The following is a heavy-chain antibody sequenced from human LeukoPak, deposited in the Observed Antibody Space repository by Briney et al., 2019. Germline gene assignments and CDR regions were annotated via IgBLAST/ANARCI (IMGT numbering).Heavy chain of an antibody. CDR3: ARVNTVTLFDY. V-gene: IGHV1-24*01. CDR2: FDPEDGET. J-gene: IGHJ4*02. CDR1: GYTLTELS. D-gene: IGHD4-17*01. Sequence: ASVKVSCKVSGYTLTELSMHWVRQAPGKGLEWMGGFDPEDGETIYAQKFQGRVTMTRDTSTSTVYMELSSLRSEDTAVYYCARVNTVTLFDYWGQGTLVTVSS.